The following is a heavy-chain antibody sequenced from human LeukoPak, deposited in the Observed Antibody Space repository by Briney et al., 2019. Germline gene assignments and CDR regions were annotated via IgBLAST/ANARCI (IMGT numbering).Heavy chain of an antibody. CDR3: ARREVTGGPFDY. V-gene: IGHV4-34*01. J-gene: IGHJ4*02. CDR2: INHSGST. Sequence: SETLSLTCAVYGGSFSGYYWSWIRKPPGKGLEWIGEINHSGSTNYNPSLKSRVTISVDTSKNQFSLKLSSVTAADTAVYYCARREVTGGPFDYWGQGTLVTVSS. D-gene: IGHD7-27*01. CDR1: GGSFSGYY.